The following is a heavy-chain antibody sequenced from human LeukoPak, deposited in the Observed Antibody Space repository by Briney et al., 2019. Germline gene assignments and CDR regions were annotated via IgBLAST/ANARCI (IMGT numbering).Heavy chain of an antibody. CDR1: GFTFSSYA. CDR3: ARDWRSSGYWPGDY. V-gene: IGHV3-30-3*01. J-gene: IGHJ4*02. Sequence: GGSLRLSCAASGFTFSSYAMHWVRQAPGKGLEWVAVISYDGSNKYYADSVKGRFTISRDNSKNTLYLQMNSLRAEDTAVYYCARDWRSSGYWPGDYWGQGTLVTVSS. CDR2: ISYDGSNK. D-gene: IGHD3-22*01.